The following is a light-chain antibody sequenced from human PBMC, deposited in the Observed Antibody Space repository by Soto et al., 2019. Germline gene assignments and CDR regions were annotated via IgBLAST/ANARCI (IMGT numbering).Light chain of an antibody. V-gene: IGKV1-33*01. Sequence: DIQMPESLSSLSASVGDRVTITGQASQNINNYLNWYQQKPGRPPKLLIYDASNLEAGVPSRFRGSGSGTDFTFTISRLQPEDIATYYCQQYENLPTFGQGTRLEIK. J-gene: IGKJ5*01. CDR3: QQYENLPT. CDR1: QNINNY. CDR2: DAS.